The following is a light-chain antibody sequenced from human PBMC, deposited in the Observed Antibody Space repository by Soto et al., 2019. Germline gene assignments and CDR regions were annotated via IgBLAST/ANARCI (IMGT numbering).Light chain of an antibody. CDR2: DAS. CDR3: QKRSNWPPS. CDR1: QSVSKY. J-gene: IGKJ4*01. Sequence: ETVLTQSPPTLSLSPGEGATLSCRASQSVSKYLAWYQQKPGQAPRLLIYDASTRATGIPARFSGSGSGTDFTLTFSSIEPEDFAVYYCQKRSNWPPSFGGGTKVESK. V-gene: IGKV3-11*01.